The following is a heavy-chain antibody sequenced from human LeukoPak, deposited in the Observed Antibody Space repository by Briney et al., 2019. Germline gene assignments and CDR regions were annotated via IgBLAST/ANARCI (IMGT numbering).Heavy chain of an antibody. Sequence: PSQTLSLTCTVSGGSISSGGYYWSWIRQHPGKGLEWIGYVYYSGSTNYNPSLKSRVTISVDTSKNQFSLKLSSVTAADTAVYYCARGIPAAPLGFDYWGQGTLVTVSS. D-gene: IGHD2-2*01. CDR1: GGSISSGGYY. CDR2: VYYSGST. J-gene: IGHJ4*02. CDR3: ARGIPAAPLGFDY. V-gene: IGHV4-31*03.